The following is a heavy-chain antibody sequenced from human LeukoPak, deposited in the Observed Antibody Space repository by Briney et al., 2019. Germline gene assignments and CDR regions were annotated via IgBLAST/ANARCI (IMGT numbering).Heavy chain of an antibody. V-gene: IGHV1-8*01. D-gene: IGHD5-18*01. CDR3: ARFESSRIQRWPAYYYYGMDV. CDR1: GYTFTSYD. J-gene: IGHJ6*02. Sequence: ASVRVSCKASGYTFTSYDINWVRQATGQGLEWMGWMNPNTGNPGYAQKFQGRVTMTRNTSISTAYMELSSLRSEDTAVYYCARFESSRIQRWPAYYYYGMDVWGQGTTVTVSS. CDR2: MNPNTGNP.